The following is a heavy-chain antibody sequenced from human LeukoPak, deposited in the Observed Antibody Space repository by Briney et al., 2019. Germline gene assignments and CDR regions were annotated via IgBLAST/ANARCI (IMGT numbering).Heavy chain of an antibody. D-gene: IGHD2-2*01. Sequence: GESLKISCKGSGYSFTSYWIGWVRQMPGKGLEWMGIIYPGDSDTRYSPSFQGQVTISADKSISTAYLQWSSLKASDTAMYYCARQPPLGYCSSTSCSNSRGWFDPWGQGTLVTVSS. CDR3: ARQPPLGYCSSTSCSNSRGWFDP. CDR1: GYSFTSYW. J-gene: IGHJ5*02. V-gene: IGHV5-51*01. CDR2: IYPGDSDT.